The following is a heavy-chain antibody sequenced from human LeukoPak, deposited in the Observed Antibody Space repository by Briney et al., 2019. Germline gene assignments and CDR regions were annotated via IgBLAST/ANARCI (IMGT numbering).Heavy chain of an antibody. J-gene: IGHJ3*02. CDR2: INPNSGGT. V-gene: IGHV1-2*02. CDR1: GYTFTGYY. D-gene: IGHD3-22*01. CDR3: AITMIVVVRVEAFDI. Sequence: ASVKVSCKASGYTFTGYYMHWVRQAPGQGLEWMGWINPNSGGTNYAQKFQGRVTMTRDTSISTAYMELSRLRFDDTAVYYCAITMIVVVRVEAFDIWGQGTMVTVSS.